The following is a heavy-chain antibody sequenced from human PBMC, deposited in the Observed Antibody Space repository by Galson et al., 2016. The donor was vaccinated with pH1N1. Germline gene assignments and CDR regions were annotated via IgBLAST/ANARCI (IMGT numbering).Heavy chain of an antibody. CDR1: GFTFSTYW. CDR3: AREYSGYDWEGERFDI. CDR2: INQDGSEK. D-gene: IGHD5-12*01. V-gene: IGHV3-7*03. Sequence: SLRLSCAASGFTFSTYWMHWVRQAPGKGLGWVANINQDGSEKYYVDSVKGRFTISRDNAKNSLFLQMNSLRAADMAVYYCAREYSGYDWEGERFDIWGQGTVVTVSS. J-gene: IGHJ3*02.